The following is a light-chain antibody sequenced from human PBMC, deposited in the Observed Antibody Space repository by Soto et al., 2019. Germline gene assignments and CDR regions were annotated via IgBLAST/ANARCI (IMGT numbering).Light chain of an antibody. CDR3: QQYGSSPWT. CDR1: QSVSSSY. V-gene: IGKV3-20*01. Sequence: IVLTQSPGPLSLSPGERATLSCRASQSVSSSYLAWYQQKPGQAPRPLIYGASSRAIGIPDRFGGSGSGTDFTLTISRLEPEDFAVYYCQQYGSSPWTFGQGNKVEIK. CDR2: GAS. J-gene: IGKJ1*01.